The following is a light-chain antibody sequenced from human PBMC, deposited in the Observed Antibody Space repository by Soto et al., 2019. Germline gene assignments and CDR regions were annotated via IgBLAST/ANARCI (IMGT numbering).Light chain of an antibody. CDR3: QQRAN. Sequence: EIVLTQSPATLPLSPGERATLSSRASQSVGGYLAWYQQRPGQAPRLLIHGTSNRATGIPARFSGGGSGTVFTRTSSSLEPEDFAVYYCQQRANVGQGTRQEIK. CDR2: GTS. J-gene: IGKJ5*01. CDR1: QSVGGY. V-gene: IGKV3-11*01.